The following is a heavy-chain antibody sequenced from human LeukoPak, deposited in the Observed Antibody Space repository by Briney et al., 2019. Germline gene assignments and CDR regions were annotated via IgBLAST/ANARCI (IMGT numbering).Heavy chain of an antibody. D-gene: IGHD2-15*01. CDR2: ISSSSSYI. Sequence: NPGGSLRLSCAASGFTFSSYSMNWVRQAPGKGLEWVSSISSSSSYIYYADSVKGRFTISRDNAKNSLYLQMNSLRAEDTAVYYCASPYCSGGSCYSPDAFDIWGQGTMVTVSS. J-gene: IGHJ3*02. CDR3: ASPYCSGGSCYSPDAFDI. CDR1: GFTFSSYS. V-gene: IGHV3-21*01.